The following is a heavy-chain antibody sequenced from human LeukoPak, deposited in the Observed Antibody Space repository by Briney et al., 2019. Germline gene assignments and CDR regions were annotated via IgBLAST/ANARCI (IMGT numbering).Heavy chain of an antibody. CDR3: ARATWYGGSPSGAFDI. CDR2: INPSGGST. Sequence: ASVKVSCKASGYTFTNYHLHWVRQAPGQGLEWMGLINPSGGSTIYAQKFQDRVTMTRDTSTSTVYMELNSLRSEDTAVYYCARATWYGGSPSGAFDIWGQGTMVTVSS. CDR1: GYTFTNYH. D-gene: IGHD2-15*01. J-gene: IGHJ3*02. V-gene: IGHV1-46*01.